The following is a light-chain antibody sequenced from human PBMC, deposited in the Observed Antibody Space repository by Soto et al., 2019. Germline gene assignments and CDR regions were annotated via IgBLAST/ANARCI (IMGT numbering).Light chain of an antibody. CDR1: QSISSY. CDR3: QESYTGPAVS. J-gene: IGKJ4*01. V-gene: IGKV1-39*01. Sequence: DIQMARSPSSLSASVGDIVTITCRASQSISSYLNWYQQKPGKAPKLLIYATSTLQSGVPSRFSGSGSATEFTLPISSLQTQDFANYFCQESYTGPAVSFGGGTKVDIK. CDR2: ATS.